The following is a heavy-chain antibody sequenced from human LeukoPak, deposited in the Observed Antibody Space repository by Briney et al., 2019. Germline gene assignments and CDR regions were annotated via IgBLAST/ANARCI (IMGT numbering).Heavy chain of an antibody. CDR1: GFTFNDYG. CDR3: ARNFGGGDSSGPYY. J-gene: IGHJ4*02. V-gene: IGHV3-20*04. CDR2: INWNGGRT. D-gene: IGHD3-22*01. Sequence: RPGGSLRLSCAASGFTFNDYGMSWARQAPGKGLEWVSGINWNGGRTGYADSMKGRFIISRDNAKNSLYLQVNSLRAEDTALYYCARNFGGGDSSGPYYWGQGTLVTVSS.